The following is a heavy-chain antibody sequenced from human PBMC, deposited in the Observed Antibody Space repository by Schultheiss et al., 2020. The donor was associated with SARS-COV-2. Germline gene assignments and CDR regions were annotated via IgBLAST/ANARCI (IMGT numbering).Heavy chain of an antibody. D-gene: IGHD6-13*01. V-gene: IGHV1-69*13. CDR2: IIPIFGTA. CDR3: ARGGKSSSIWLPYYFDY. CDR1: GYTFTSYG. J-gene: IGHJ4*02. Sequence: SVKVSCKASGYTFTSYGISWVRQAPGQGLEWMGGIIPIFGTANYAQKFQGRVTITADESTSTAYMELSSLRSEDTAVYYCARGGKSSSIWLPYYFDYWGQGTLVTVSS.